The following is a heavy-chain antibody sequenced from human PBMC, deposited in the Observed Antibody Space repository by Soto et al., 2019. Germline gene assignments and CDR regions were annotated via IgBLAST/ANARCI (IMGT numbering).Heavy chain of an antibody. CDR3: ARDPEDTAMRSYNWFDP. CDR1: GYTFISDG. J-gene: IGHJ5*02. Sequence: QVQLVQSGAEVKKPGASVKVSCKASGYTFISDGISWVRQAPGQGLEWMGWISAYNGNTNYAQKLQGRVTMTTDTSTSTAYMELRSLRSDDTAVYYCARDPEDTAMRSYNWFDPWGQGTLVTVSS. V-gene: IGHV1-18*01. D-gene: IGHD5-18*01. CDR2: ISAYNGNT.